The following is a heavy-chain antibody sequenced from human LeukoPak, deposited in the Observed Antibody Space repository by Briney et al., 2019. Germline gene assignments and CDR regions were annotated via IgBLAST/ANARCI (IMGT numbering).Heavy chain of an antibody. Sequence: GGSLRLSCAASGFTFSSYSMSWVRQAPGKGLEWVSGISDTGGSTYYADSVKGRITISRDNSKNTLYLQMNTLRAEDTAVYYCAKAAARVVINTGNDYWGQGTLVTVSS. V-gene: IGHV3-23*01. CDR1: GFTFSSYS. CDR3: AKAAARVVINTGNDY. CDR2: ISDTGGST. D-gene: IGHD3-22*01. J-gene: IGHJ4*02.